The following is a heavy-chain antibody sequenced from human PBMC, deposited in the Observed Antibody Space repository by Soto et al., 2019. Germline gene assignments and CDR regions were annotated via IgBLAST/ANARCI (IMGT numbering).Heavy chain of an antibody. V-gene: IGHV3-9*01. CDR3: ATDHRGRGYSGYDRGGHYYYYMDV. J-gene: IGHJ6*03. CDR1: GFTFDDYA. D-gene: IGHD5-12*01. CDR2: ISWNSGSI. Sequence: GGSLRLSCAASGFTFDDYAMHWVRQAPGKGLEWVSGISWNSGSIGYADSVKGRFTISRDNAKNSLYLQMNSLRAEDTALYYCATDHRGRGYSGYDRGGHYYYYMDVWGKGTTVTVSS.